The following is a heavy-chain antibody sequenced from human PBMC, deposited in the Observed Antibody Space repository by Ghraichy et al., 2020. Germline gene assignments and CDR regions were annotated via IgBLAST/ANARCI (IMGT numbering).Heavy chain of an antibody. CDR1: GFSFSSDW. Sequence: GESLNISCEASGFSFSSDWMHWVRLGPGKGLMWVARINSEGTSTSYAESVEGRFTISRDNAKDTLYLQMDNLRVEDTAVYYCARDRSYYDSSGYYYYHFGLDVWGQGTTVTVSS. CDR3: ARDRSYYDSSGYYYYHFGLDV. D-gene: IGHD3-22*01. J-gene: IGHJ6*02. CDR2: INSEGTST. V-gene: IGHV3-74*01.